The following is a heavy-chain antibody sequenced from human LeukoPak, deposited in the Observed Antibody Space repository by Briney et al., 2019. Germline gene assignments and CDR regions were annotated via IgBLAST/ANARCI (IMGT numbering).Heavy chain of an antibody. V-gene: IGHV1-69*05. J-gene: IGHJ5*02. CDR3: ARSGYSSSWLDWFDP. CDR1: GGTFSSYA. Sequence: ASVKVSCKASGGTFSSYAISWVRQAPGQGLEWMGGIIPIFGTANYAQKFQGRVTITTDESTSIAYMELSSLRSEDTAVYYCARSGYSSSWLDWFDPWGQGTLVTVSS. D-gene: IGHD6-13*01. CDR2: IIPIFGTA.